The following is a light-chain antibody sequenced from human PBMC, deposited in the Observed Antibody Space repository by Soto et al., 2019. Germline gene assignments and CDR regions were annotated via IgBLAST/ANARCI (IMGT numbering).Light chain of an antibody. J-gene: IGLJ1*01. V-gene: IGLV2-14*03. CDR1: SSDIGTHHS. Sequence: QSALTQAASVSGSPGQSITLSCTGTSSDIGTHHSVSWYLQKPGKAPKLVISDVTNRPSGASPRFSASQSGNMASLTISGLQAEDEGDYFCSSFSTSSIPCVFGTGTKLTVL. CDR2: DVT. CDR3: SSFSTSSIPCV.